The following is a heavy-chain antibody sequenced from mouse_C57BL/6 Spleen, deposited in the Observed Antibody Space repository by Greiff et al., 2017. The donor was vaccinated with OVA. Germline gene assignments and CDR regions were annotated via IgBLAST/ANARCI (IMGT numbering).Heavy chain of an antibody. V-gene: IGHV1-52*01. CDR2: IDPSDSEP. J-gene: IGHJ2*01. Sequence: QVQLQQPGAELVRPGSSVKLSCKASGYTFTSYWMHWVKQRPIQGLEWIGNIDPSDSEPHYNQKFKDKATLTVDKSSSTAYMQLSSLTSEDSAVYYCARGGWDYFDYWGQGTTLTVSS. CDR1: GYTFTSYW. D-gene: IGHD1-1*02. CDR3: ARGGWDYFDY.